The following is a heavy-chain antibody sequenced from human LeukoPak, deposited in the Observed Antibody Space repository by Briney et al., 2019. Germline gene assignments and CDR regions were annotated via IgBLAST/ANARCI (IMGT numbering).Heavy chain of an antibody. D-gene: IGHD3-22*01. CDR1: GFTFSSYA. J-gene: IGHJ4*02. CDR3: AKDSCDSSGYYPFL. CDR2: ISGSGGST. Sequence: GGSLRLSRAASGFTFSSYAMSWVRQAPGKGLEWVSAISGSGGSTYYADSVKGRFTISRDNSKNTLYLQMNSLRAEDTAVYYCAKDSCDSSGYYPFLWGQGTLVTVSS. V-gene: IGHV3-23*01.